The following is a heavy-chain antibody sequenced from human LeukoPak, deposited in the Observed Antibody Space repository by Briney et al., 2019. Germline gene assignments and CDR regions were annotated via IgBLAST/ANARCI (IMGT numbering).Heavy chain of an antibody. J-gene: IGHJ6*03. D-gene: IGHD1-14*01. V-gene: IGHV3-7*01. CDR3: ARASRNTGVYYLYMDV. CDR1: GFTFSNYW. CDR2: IKGDGSDK. Sequence: LAGGSLRLSCAASGFTFSNYWMTWVRQAPGKGLEWVANIKGDGSDKYYVGAVQGRFTISRDNAKNSLYLQLNSLRAEDTGVYYCARASRNTGVYYLYMDVWGRGTTVTVSS.